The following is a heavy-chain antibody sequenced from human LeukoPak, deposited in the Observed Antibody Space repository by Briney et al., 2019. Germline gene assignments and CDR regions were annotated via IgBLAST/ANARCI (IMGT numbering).Heavy chain of an antibody. CDR2: ISGSGGST. CDR1: GFTFSSDG. Sequence: GGSLRLSCAASGFTFSSDGMSWVRQAPGKGLEGVSAISGSGGSTYYADSVKGRFTISRDNSKNTLYLQMNSLRAEDTAVYYCAKVRMVRGVISDAFDIWGQGTMVTVSS. CDR3: AKVRMVRGVISDAFDI. V-gene: IGHV3-23*01. J-gene: IGHJ3*02. D-gene: IGHD3-10*01.